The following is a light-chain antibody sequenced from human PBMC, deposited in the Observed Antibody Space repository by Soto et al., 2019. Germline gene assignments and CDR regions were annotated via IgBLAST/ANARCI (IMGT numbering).Light chain of an antibody. CDR3: QQYNNWPPLT. CDR1: QSVSSN. CDR2: GAS. V-gene: IGKV3-15*01. Sequence: EIVMTQSPATLSVSPGERATPSCRASQSVSSNLAWYQQKPGQAPRLLIYGASTRATGIPARFSGRGSGTEFTLTISSLQSEDFAVYYCQQYNNWPPLTFGGGTKVEIK. J-gene: IGKJ4*01.